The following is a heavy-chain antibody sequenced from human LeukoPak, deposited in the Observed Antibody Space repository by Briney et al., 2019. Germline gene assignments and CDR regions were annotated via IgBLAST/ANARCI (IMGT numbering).Heavy chain of an antibody. Sequence: TSETLSLTCTVSGGSISNHYWSWIRQPPGKGLEWIAYIYSSGSTNYNPSLKSRVTMSVDTSKNQFSLKLSSVTAADTAVYYCARDQYSGSLDYWGQGTLVTVSS. CDR1: GGSISNHY. V-gene: IGHV4-59*11. D-gene: IGHD1-26*01. CDR2: IYSSGST. CDR3: ARDQYSGSLDY. J-gene: IGHJ4*02.